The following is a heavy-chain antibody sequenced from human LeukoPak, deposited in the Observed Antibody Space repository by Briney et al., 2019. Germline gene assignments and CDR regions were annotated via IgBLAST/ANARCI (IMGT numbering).Heavy chain of an antibody. Sequence: GRSLRLSCAASGFTFSSYSMNWVRQAPGKGLEWVSSISSSSSYIYYADSVKGRFTISRDNAKNSLYLQMNSLRAEDTAVYYCARAGGWLQLLSDYWGQGTLVTVSS. V-gene: IGHV3-21*01. J-gene: IGHJ4*02. CDR3: ARAGGWLQLLSDY. CDR1: GFTFSSYS. CDR2: ISSSSSYI. D-gene: IGHD5-24*01.